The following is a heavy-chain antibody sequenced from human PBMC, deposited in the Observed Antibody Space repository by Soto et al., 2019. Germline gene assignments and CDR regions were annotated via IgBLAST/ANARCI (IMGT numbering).Heavy chain of an antibody. J-gene: IGHJ4*02. CDR1: GGSVTSDEDY. V-gene: IGHV4-30-4*01. CDR2: ISNSGST. CDR3: ATESGSTYGYFDH. D-gene: IGHD5-18*01. Sequence: PSETLSLTCTVSGGSVTSDEDYWTWIRQSPGKGLEWIGYISNSGSTGYHPSIKTRLSMSVDRSKNQFTLRLTSVTAADTAVYFCATESGSTYGYFDHWGQGTQVTVSS.